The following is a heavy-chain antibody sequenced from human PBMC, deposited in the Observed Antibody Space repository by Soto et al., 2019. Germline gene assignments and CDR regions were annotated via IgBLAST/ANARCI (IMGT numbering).Heavy chain of an antibody. J-gene: IGHJ4*02. V-gene: IGHV4-59*08. CDR3: ARRYGPGFDY. CDR1: GGSISSYY. D-gene: IGHD4-17*01. CDR2: IYYSGST. Sequence: SETLSLTSTVSGGSISSYYWSWIRQPPGKGLEWIGYIYYSGSTNYNPSLRSRVTISVDMSKNQFSLKLSSVTAADTAVYYCARRYGPGFDYWGQGTLVTAPQ.